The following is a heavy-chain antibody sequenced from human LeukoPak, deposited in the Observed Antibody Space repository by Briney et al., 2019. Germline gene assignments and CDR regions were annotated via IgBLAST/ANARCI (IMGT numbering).Heavy chain of an antibody. J-gene: IGHJ4*02. CDR2: MNPNSGNT. CDR3: AREMDTAMVPDY. V-gene: IGHV1-8*01. Sequence: ASVKVSCKASGYTFTSYDINWVRQATGQGREWMGWMNPNSGNTGYAQKFQGRVTMTRNTSISTAYMELSSLRSEDTAVYYCAREMDTAMVPDYWGQGTLVTVSS. CDR1: GYTFTSYD. D-gene: IGHD5-18*01.